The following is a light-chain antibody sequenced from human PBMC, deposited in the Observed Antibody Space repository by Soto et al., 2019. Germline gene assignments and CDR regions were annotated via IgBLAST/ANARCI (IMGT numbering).Light chain of an antibody. V-gene: IGLV2-11*01. CDR1: THAIGGHIP. Sequence: QSVLTQPRSMSGSPAQSVTLSCTGTTHAIGGHIPVSWFQQPPGKAPKLLIYGVSNRPSGVPDRFSGSKSGTSASLAITGLQAEDGAEYYCQSYDSSVGGYVFGSGTKVTVL. J-gene: IGLJ1*01. CDR3: QSYDSSVGGYV. CDR2: GVS.